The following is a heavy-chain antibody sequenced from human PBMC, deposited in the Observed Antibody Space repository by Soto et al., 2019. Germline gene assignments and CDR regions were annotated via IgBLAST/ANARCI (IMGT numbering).Heavy chain of an antibody. V-gene: IGHV3-23*01. J-gene: IGHJ4*02. CDR3: AKALWFGESSPYFDY. Sequence: GGPLRLANLVSGFGFDSYAMSWVRQAPGKGLEWVSGIGSSGGAIVYADSVRGRFTISRDNSRNAPYLHMNSLRAGDTAVYYCAKALWFGESSPYFDYWGQGTLVTVSS. CDR2: IGSSGGAI. D-gene: IGHD3-10*01. CDR1: GFGFDSYA.